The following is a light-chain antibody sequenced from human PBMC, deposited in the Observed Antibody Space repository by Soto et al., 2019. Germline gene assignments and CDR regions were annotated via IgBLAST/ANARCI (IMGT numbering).Light chain of an antibody. Sequence: AIRITQSPTSLSASVVDIVTVTCRVSQGIRNDLAWYQQKPGKAPKLLIYEASTLQSGVPSRFSGSYSGTVFTLTIGSLQPEDFATYYCLQDFNYPRTFGQGTKVDIK. V-gene: IGKV1-6*01. CDR3: LQDFNYPRT. J-gene: IGKJ1*01. CDR2: EAS. CDR1: QGIRND.